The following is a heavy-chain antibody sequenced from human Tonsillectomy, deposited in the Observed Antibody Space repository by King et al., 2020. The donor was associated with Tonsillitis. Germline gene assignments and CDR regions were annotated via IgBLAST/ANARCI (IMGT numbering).Heavy chain of an antibody. J-gene: IGHJ5*01. CDR1: VDAINSFY. CDR3: ARDEGARGYSYGYFDS. D-gene: IGHD5-18*01. V-gene: IGHV4-59*01. Sequence: VQLQESGPGLVKPSETLSLTCTVSVDAINSFYCSCIRQPPGRGLEWIGFIYYTGTTNYNPSLKSRVTKSLEPSKNQFSLRLSSVTAADTAVYYCARDEGARGYSYGYFDSWGQGTLVTVSS. CDR2: IYYTGTT.